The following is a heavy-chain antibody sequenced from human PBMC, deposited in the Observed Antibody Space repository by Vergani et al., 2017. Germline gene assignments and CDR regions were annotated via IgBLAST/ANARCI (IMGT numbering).Heavy chain of an antibody. D-gene: IGHD3-3*01. CDR2: IKQDGSEK. J-gene: IGHJ4*02. CDR1: GFTFSSYW. Sequence: EVQLVESGGGLVQPGGSLRLSCAASGFTFSSYWMSWVRQAPGKGLEWVANIKQDGSEKYYVDSVKGRFTISRDNAKNSLYLQMNSLRAEDTAVYYCARDQRDSTIFGAHRYAYWGQGTRVTVSS. V-gene: IGHV3-7*01. CDR3: ARDQRDSTIFGAHRYAY.